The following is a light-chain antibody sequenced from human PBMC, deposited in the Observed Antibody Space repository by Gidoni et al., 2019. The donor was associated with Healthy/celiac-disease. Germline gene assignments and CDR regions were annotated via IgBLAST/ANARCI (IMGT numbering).Light chain of an antibody. J-gene: IGKJ4*01. CDR1: QSVSSY. Sequence: ELVLTQSPATLSLSPGERATLSCRASQSVSSYLAWHQQKPGPAPRLLIYDASKRATGIPARFSGSGSGTDFTLTISSLEPEDFAVYYCQQRSNWPPALTFGGGTKVEIK. V-gene: IGKV3-11*01. CDR3: QQRSNWPPALT. CDR2: DAS.